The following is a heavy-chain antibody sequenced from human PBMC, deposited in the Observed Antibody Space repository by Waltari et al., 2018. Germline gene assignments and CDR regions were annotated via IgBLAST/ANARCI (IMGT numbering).Heavy chain of an antibody. CDR1: GGHFSTYA. J-gene: IGHJ3*02. V-gene: IGHV1-69*01. CDR3: AKNGDVMLRATTFRDAFDI. D-gene: IGHD1-26*01. Sequence: QVQLVQSGAQMKKPGSSVNVSCRASGGHFSTYAVSWVRRAPGQGLEWMGGIIPVFGPPNYAQKFQGRVTFTADESTSTLYMELSSLRSEDTAIYYCAKNGDVMLRATTFRDAFDIWGQGTMVTVSS. CDR2: IIPVFGPP.